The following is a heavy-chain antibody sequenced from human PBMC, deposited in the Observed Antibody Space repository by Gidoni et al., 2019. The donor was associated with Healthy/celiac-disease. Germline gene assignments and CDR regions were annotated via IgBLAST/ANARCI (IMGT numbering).Heavy chain of an antibody. CDR1: GVSFSGYY. CDR3: ARSRQLLVWWFDP. V-gene: IGHV4-34*01. D-gene: IGHD2-2*01. Sequence: QVQLQQWGAGLLTPSETLSLTCAVYGVSFSGYYWSWIRQPPGKGLEWIGEINHGGSTNYTPSLKSRVTISVDTSKNQFSLKLSSVTAADTAVYYCARSRQLLVWWFDPWGQGTLVTVSS. CDR2: INHGGST. J-gene: IGHJ5*02.